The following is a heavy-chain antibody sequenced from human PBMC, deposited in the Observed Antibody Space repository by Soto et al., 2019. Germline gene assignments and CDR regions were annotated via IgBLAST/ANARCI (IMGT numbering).Heavy chain of an antibody. J-gene: IGHJ3*01. CDR1: GFTFSDTL. CDR2: INPANGNT. V-gene: IGHV1-3*01. D-gene: IGHD1-26*01. Sequence: QVQLVQSGAEVKKPGASVNISCQASGFTFSDTLINWVRQGPGQRLEWMGWINPANGNTRYSESFQGRVTMSSLSCASTAYVALSDFTSEDRAVYYCARDIVGVGLRADDAFDVWRQGTLITVSS. CDR3: ARDIVGVGLRADDAFDV.